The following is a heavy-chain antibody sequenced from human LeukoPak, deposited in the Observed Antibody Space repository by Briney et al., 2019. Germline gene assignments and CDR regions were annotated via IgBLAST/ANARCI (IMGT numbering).Heavy chain of an antibody. CDR1: GFTFSSYA. J-gene: IGHJ3*02. Sequence: GGSLRLSCAASGFTFSSYAMSWVRQAPGKGLEWVSAISGSGGSTYYADSVKGRFTISRDNSKNTLYLQMNSLRAEDTAVYYCAKVRAYCGGDCYSDAFDIWGQGTVVTVSS. D-gene: IGHD2-21*02. CDR2: ISGSGGST. V-gene: IGHV3-23*01. CDR3: AKVRAYCGGDCYSDAFDI.